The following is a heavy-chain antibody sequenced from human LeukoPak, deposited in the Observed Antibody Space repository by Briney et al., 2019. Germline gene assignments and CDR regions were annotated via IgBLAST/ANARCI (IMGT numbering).Heavy chain of an antibody. D-gene: IGHD3-10*01. CDR1: GFTFSTYS. CDR3: ARITVIRVAAMDV. Sequence: GGSLRLSCAASGFTFSTYSMNWVRQAPGKGLEWVANIKQDGSEKYYVDSVKGRFTISRDNAKNSLYLQMNSLSSEDTAVYYCARITVIRVAAMDVWGKGTTVTISS. V-gene: IGHV3-7*01. J-gene: IGHJ6*03. CDR2: IKQDGSEK.